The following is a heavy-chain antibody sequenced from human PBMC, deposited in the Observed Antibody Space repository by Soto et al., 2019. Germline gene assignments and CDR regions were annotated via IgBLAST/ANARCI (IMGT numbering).Heavy chain of an antibody. Sequence: GVSLRLSCAASGFTFSSYSMNWVRQAPGKGLEWVSSISSSSSYIYYADSVKGRFTISRDNAKNSLYLQMNSLRAEDKAVYYCARGGFWCSGGSCYSTDTGDSYYYYYMDVWGKGTTVTVSS. CDR1: GFTFSSYS. CDR2: ISSSSSYI. D-gene: IGHD2-15*01. V-gene: IGHV3-21*01. CDR3: ARGGFWCSGGSCYSTDTGDSYYYYYMDV. J-gene: IGHJ6*03.